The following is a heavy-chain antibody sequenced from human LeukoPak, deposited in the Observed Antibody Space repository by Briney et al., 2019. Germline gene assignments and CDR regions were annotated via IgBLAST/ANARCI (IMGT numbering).Heavy chain of an antibody. J-gene: IGHJ4*02. V-gene: IGHV3-23*01. CDR2: ISESGTNT. D-gene: IGHD5-12*01. Sequence: HPGGSLRLSCAASAFTFSSYAMTWVRQAPGKGLEWVSGISESGTNTYYADSVKGWFTISRDNSKNTLYLEMNRLRGEDTVIYYCAKDLWSGYSYGPLDYWGQGAVVTVSS. CDR1: AFTFSSYA. CDR3: AKDLWSGYSYGPLDY.